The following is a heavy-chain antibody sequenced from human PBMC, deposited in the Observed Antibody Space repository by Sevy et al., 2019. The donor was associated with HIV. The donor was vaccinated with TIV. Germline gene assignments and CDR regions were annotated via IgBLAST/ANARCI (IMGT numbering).Heavy chain of an antibody. CDR3: AREEWLKFFDY. CDR1: GYSISTYY. D-gene: IGHD3-3*01. Sequence: ASVKVSCKASGYSISTYYMHWVRQAPGQGLEWMGIINPNGGSTDYAQKFQGRVSLTRDTSTSTVYMELSSLRSEDTAVYYCAREEWLKFFDYWGQGILVTVSS. V-gene: IGHV1-46*01. J-gene: IGHJ4*02. CDR2: INPNGGST.